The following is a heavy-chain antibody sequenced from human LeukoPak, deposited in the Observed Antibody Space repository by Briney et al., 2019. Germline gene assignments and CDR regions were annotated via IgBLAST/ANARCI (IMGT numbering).Heavy chain of an antibody. D-gene: IGHD2-15*01. CDR1: GLTFSSYA. CDR3: AKLMVVAATLSWFDP. Sequence: GGSLRLSCAASGLTFSSYAMSWVRQAPGKGLEWVSAISGSGGSTYYADSVKGRFTISRDNSKNTLYLQMNSLRAEDTAVYYCAKLMVVAATLSWFDPWGQGTLVTVSS. J-gene: IGHJ5*02. CDR2: ISGSGGST. V-gene: IGHV3-23*01.